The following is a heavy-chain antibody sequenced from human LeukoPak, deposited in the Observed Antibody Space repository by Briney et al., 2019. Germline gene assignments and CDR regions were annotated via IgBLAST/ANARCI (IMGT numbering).Heavy chain of an antibody. CDR1: GFTFSSYS. D-gene: IGHD6-19*01. CDR3: ARDRSSGSYGIGGMDV. CDR2: ISSSSSSYI. J-gene: IGHJ6*02. Sequence: GGSLRLSCAASGFTFSSYSMNWVRQAPGKGLEWVSSISSSSSSYIYYADSVKGRFTISRDNAKNSLYLQMNSLRAEDTAVYYCARDRSSGSYGIGGMDVWGQGTTVTVSS. V-gene: IGHV3-21*01.